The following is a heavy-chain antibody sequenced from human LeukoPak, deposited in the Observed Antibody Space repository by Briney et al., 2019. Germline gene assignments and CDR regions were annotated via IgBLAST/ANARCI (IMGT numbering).Heavy chain of an antibody. J-gene: IGHJ4*02. Sequence: GGSLRLSCAASGFTFSSYSMNWVRQAPGKGLEWVSSISSSSSYIYYADSVKGRSTISRDSAKNSLHLQMNSLRAEDTAVYYCATDRDNSDWQKRFDSWGQGTLVTVSS. CDR2: ISSSSSYI. CDR3: ATDRDNSDWQKRFDS. V-gene: IGHV3-21*01. CDR1: GFTFSSYS. D-gene: IGHD2-21*02.